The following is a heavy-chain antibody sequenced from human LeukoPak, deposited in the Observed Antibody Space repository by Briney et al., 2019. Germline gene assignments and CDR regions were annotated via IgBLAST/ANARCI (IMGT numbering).Heavy chain of an antibody. D-gene: IGHD6-19*01. CDR3: ARAGGWAREDYKADAFHI. V-gene: IGHV1-18*01. CDR2: ISVYKGDT. CDR1: GYTFTNFG. J-gene: IGHJ3*02. Sequence: VASVKVSCKASGYTFTNFGITWVRQAPGQGLEWMGWISVYKGDTIYAQKLQGSVTLTTDTSTGTVYMEVRSLRSDDTAVYYCARAGGWAREDYKADAFHIWGQGTMVTVSS.